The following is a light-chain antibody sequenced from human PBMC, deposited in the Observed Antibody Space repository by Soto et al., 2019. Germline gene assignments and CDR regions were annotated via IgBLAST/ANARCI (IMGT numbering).Light chain of an antibody. CDR2: DVS. J-gene: IGLJ2*01. Sequence: QSALTQPASVSGSLGQSITISCTGTSSDVGGYNYVSWYQQHPGKAPKLMIYDVSNRPSGLSNRFSGSKSGNMASLTISGLQAEDEADYYCSSYTSISTTVVFGGGTQLTVL. CDR3: SSYTSISTTVV. CDR1: SSDVGGYNY. V-gene: IGLV2-14*03.